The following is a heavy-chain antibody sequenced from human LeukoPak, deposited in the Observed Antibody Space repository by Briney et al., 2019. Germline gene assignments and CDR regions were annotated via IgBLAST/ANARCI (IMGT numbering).Heavy chain of an antibody. CDR3: ARRGAAYSSGWSLGY. CDR2: IYPGDSDT. CDR1: GYSFTSYW. D-gene: IGHD6-19*01. J-gene: IGHJ4*02. Sequence: MPGESLKISCKGSGYSFTSYWIGWVRPMPGKGLEWMGIIYPGDSDTRYSPSFQGQVTISVDKSISTAYLQWSSLKASDSAMYYCARRGAAYSSGWSLGYWGQGTLVTVSS. V-gene: IGHV5-51*01.